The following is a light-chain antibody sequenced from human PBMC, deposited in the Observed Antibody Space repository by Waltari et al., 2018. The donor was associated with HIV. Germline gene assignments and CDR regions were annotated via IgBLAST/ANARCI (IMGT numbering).Light chain of an antibody. Sequence: EIVLTQSPATLSLSPGERATLSCRASQSVNGYLAWYQQKVGQAPRLLIYDVSNRATGIPARFSGSGSGTDFTLTISSLEPEDFAVYYCQQRRTWPQTFGLGTKVEIK. J-gene: IGKJ1*01. V-gene: IGKV3-11*01. CDR2: DVS. CDR1: QSVNGY. CDR3: QQRRTWPQT.